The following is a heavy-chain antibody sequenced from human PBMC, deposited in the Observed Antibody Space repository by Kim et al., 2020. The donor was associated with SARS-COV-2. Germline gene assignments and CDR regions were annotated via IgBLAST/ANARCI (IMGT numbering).Heavy chain of an antibody. V-gene: IGHV3-21*01. D-gene: IGHD6-13*01. CDR3: ARDSGAAAGTGDFDY. J-gene: IGHJ4*02. Sequence: DAVHVRFTISRDNDKNALYLQMNSLRAEDTAVYYCARDSGAAAGTGDFDYWGQGTLVTVSS.